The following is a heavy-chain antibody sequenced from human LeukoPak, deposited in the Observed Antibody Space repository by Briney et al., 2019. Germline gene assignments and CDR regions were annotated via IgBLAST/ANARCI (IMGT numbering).Heavy chain of an antibody. Sequence: ASVKVSCKASGYTFTSYGISWVRQAPGQGLEWMGWISTYNGHTNYARKLQGRVTVTTDTSTSTAYMELRSLRSDDTAVYYCARLAAPSSGWLRGFDYWGQGTLVTVSS. J-gene: IGHJ4*02. CDR2: ISTYNGHT. V-gene: IGHV1-18*01. D-gene: IGHD6-19*01. CDR3: ARLAAPSSGWLRGFDY. CDR1: GYTFTSYG.